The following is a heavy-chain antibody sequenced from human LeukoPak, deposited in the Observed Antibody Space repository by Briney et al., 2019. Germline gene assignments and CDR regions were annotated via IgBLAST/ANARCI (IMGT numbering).Heavy chain of an antibody. Sequence: ASVKVSCKASGYTFTSYAIHWVRQAPGQRLEWMGWSNAGNGNTKYSQEFQGRVTITRDTSASTAYMELSSLRSEDMAVYYCARDQGDIVVVPAAHDYWGQGTLVTVSS. CDR2: SNAGNGNT. V-gene: IGHV1-3*02. D-gene: IGHD2-2*01. CDR1: GYTFTSYA. CDR3: ARDQGDIVVVPAAHDY. J-gene: IGHJ4*02.